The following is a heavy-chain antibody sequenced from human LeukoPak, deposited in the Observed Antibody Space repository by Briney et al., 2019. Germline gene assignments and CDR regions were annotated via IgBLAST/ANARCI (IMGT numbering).Heavy chain of an antibody. Sequence: PEGSLRLSCAASGFTVSSNYMSWVRQAPGKGLEWVSVIYSGGSTYYADSVKGRFTISRDNSKNTLYLQMNSQRAEDTAVYYCARDVEYCSGGSCYAYDYWGQGTLVTVSS. CDR3: ARDVEYCSGGSCYAYDY. CDR2: IYSGGST. V-gene: IGHV3-53*01. D-gene: IGHD2-15*01. CDR1: GFTVSSNY. J-gene: IGHJ4*02.